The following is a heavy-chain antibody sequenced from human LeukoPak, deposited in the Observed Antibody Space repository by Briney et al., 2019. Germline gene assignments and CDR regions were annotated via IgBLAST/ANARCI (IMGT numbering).Heavy chain of an antibody. CDR3: ARVSGVAAAGIRANWFDP. J-gene: IGHJ5*02. CDR1: GFTFSSYG. Sequence: PGGSLRLSCAASGFTFSSYGMHWVRQAPGKGLEWGAVIWYDGSNKYYADSVKGRFTISRDNSKNTLYLQMNSLRAEDTAVYYCARVSGVAAAGIRANWFDPWGQGTLVTVSS. D-gene: IGHD6-13*01. CDR2: IWYDGSNK. V-gene: IGHV3-33*01.